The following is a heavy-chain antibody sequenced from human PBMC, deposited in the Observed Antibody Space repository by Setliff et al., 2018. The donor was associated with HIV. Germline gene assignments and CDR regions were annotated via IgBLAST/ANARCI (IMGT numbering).Heavy chain of an antibody. Sequence: ASVKVSCKASGYTFTSYDINWVRQATGQGLEWMGWMNPNSGNTGYAQKFQGRVTMTRNTSISTAYMELSSLRSEDTAMYYCARAQQQLVLPSFYYYYYMDVWGKGTTVTVSS. CDR2: MNPNSGNT. CDR1: GYTFTSYD. D-gene: IGHD6-13*01. V-gene: IGHV1-8*02. CDR3: ARAQQQLVLPSFYYYYYMDV. J-gene: IGHJ6*03.